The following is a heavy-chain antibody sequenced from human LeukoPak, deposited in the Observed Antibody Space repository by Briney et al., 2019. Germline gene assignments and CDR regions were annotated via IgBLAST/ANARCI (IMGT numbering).Heavy chain of an antibody. D-gene: IGHD6-6*01. V-gene: IGHV6-1*01. CDR3: AREDRLSSSGSSSGHCFDP. J-gene: IGHJ5*02. Sequence: SQTLSLTCAISGDSVSSNSAAWNWIRQSPSRGLEWLGRTYYRSKWYNDYAVSVKSRITINPDTSKNQFSLQLNSVTPEDTAVYYCAREDRLSSSGSSSGHCFDPWGQGTLVTVSS. CDR2: TYYRSKWYN. CDR1: GDSVSSNSAA.